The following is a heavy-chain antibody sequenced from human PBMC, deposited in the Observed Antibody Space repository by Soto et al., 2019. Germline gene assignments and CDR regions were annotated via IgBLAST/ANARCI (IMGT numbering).Heavy chain of an antibody. D-gene: IGHD3-10*01. CDR3: ARGRGLAISFDY. CDR2: IWYDGSNK. J-gene: IGHJ4*02. V-gene: IGHV3-33*01. Sequence: GGSLRLSCAASGFTFSSYGMHWVRQAPGKGLEWVAVIWYDGSNKYYADSVKGRFTISRDNSKNTLYLQMNSLRAEDTAVYYCARGRGLAISFDYWGQGTLVTVSS. CDR1: GFTFSSYG.